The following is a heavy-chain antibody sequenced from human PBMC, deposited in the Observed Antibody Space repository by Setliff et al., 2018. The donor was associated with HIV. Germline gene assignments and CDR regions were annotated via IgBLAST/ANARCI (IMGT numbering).Heavy chain of an antibody. D-gene: IGHD3-16*01. Sequence: SVKVSCKASGGTFSSYAISWVRQAPGQGLEWMGGIIPIFGTANYAQKFQGRVTMTEDTSTDTAYMELSSLRSADTAVYYCARGDMIAFGGIGPFDYWGQGTLVTVSS. J-gene: IGHJ4*02. CDR1: GGTFSSYA. CDR2: IIPIFGTA. V-gene: IGHV1-69*06. CDR3: ARGDMIAFGGIGPFDY.